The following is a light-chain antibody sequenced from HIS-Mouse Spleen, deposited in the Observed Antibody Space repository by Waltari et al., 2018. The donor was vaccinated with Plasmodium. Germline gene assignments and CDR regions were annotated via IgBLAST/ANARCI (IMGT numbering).Light chain of an antibody. CDR1: ALPKKY. J-gene: IGLJ3*02. Sequence: SYELTQPPSVSVSPGHTARITCSGDALPKKYAYWYQQKSGQAPVLVIYEDRKRPSGSPERFSGSSSGTMATLTISGAQLEDEADYYCYSTDSSGNHRVFGGGTKLTVL. CDR3: YSTDSSGNHRV. V-gene: IGLV3-10*01. CDR2: EDR.